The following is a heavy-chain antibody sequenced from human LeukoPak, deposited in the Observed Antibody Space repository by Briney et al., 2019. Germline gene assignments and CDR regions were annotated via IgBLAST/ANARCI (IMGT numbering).Heavy chain of an antibody. CDR2: LNPDGNHK. J-gene: IGHJ5*02. D-gene: IGHD3-3*01. CDR3: ARDAYDDSSES. Sequence: GGSLRLSCAASGFTFNSYWMTWVRQAPGKGLEWVANLNPDGNHKFYADSVKGRFTISKDNAENSVFLQMNSLRAEDTAFYYCARDAYDDSSESWGQGTLVTVSS. V-gene: IGHV3-7*01. CDR1: GFTFNSYW.